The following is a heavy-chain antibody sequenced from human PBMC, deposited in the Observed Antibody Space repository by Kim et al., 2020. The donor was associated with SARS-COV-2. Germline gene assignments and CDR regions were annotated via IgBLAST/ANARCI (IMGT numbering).Heavy chain of an antibody. CDR3: ARDLSSINWYFVY. CDR2: INPHTGGT. D-gene: IGHD6-13*01. J-gene: IGHJ4*02. V-gene: IGHV1-2*02. CDR1: GYPFIGYY. Sequence: ASVQVSCKASGYPFIGYYLHWVRQAPGRGLEWMGWINPHTGGTVYAQRFQGRVTMTRDTSTGTAYMELGSLRSDDTAIYYCARDLSSINWYFVYWGQGTL.